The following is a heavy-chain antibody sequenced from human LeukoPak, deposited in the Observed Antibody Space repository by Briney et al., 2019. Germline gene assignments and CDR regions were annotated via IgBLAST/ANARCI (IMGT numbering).Heavy chain of an antibody. CDR1: GFTFSRYW. V-gene: IGHV3-74*01. Sequence: GGSLRLSCAASGFTFSRYWMHWVRHVPGKGLMWVSRINSDGSSTWYADSVKGRFTISRDNARNTLSLQMDSLRGEDTALYYCTRDQDRVGATIDLRGQGTLVTVSS. CDR3: TRDQDRVGATIDL. CDR2: INSDGSST. J-gene: IGHJ4*02. D-gene: IGHD1-26*01.